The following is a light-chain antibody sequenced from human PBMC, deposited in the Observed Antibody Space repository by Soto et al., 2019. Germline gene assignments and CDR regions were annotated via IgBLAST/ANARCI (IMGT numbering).Light chain of an antibody. Sequence: SYELTQPPSVSVSPGQTASITCSGDRLGSTFASWYQQRPGQSPVLVIYDDAKRPSGIPERFSGFNSGNRATLTISGTQAMDEADYFCQAWDSSTGIFGGGTKLTVL. J-gene: IGLJ2*01. CDR3: QAWDSSTGI. CDR1: RLGSTF. V-gene: IGLV3-1*01. CDR2: DDA.